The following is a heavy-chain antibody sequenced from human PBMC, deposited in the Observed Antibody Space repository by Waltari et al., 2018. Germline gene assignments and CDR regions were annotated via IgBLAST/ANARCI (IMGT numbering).Heavy chain of an antibody. CDR2: FNPNSGGT. D-gene: IGHD7-27*01. J-gene: IGHJ3*01. Sequence: QVQLVQSEAEVRKPGASVKVSCPASGYNFIDYYVHWVRQAPGQGLEWMGWFNPNSGGTMYLRKFEGWVTFSTDTSVNTAYMEVTRLKSDDTATYFCARARAWGPKAFDVWGQGTRLTVSS. CDR3: ARARAWGPKAFDV. CDR1: GYNFIDYY. V-gene: IGHV1-2*04.